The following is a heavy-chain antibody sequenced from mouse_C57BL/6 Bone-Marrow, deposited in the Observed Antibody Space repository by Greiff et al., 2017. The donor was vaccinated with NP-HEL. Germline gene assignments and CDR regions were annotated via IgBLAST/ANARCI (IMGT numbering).Heavy chain of an antibody. CDR1: GFTFSDYY. CDR3: ARDRGTGYFDV. J-gene: IGHJ1*03. CDR2: INYDGSST. Sequence: EVKLVESEGGLVQPGSSMRLSCTASGFTFSDYYMAWVRQVPEKGLEWVANINYDGSSTYYLDSLKSRFIISRDNAKNILYLQMSSLKSEDTATYYCARDRGTGYFDVWGTATTVTVSS. V-gene: IGHV5-16*01. D-gene: IGHD3-3*01.